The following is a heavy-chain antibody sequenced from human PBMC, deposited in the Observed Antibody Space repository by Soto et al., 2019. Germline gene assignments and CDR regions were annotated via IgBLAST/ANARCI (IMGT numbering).Heavy chain of an antibody. CDR3: ARVRYGDYSPGAFDI. CDR2: INHSGST. CDR1: GGSFSGYY. V-gene: IGHV4-34*01. D-gene: IGHD4-17*01. J-gene: IGHJ3*02. Sequence: PSETLSLTCAVYGGSFSGYYWSWIRQPPGKGLEWIGEINHSGSTNYNPSLKSRVTISVDTSKNQFSLKLSSVTAADTAVYYCARVRYGDYSPGAFDIWGQWTMLTVSS.